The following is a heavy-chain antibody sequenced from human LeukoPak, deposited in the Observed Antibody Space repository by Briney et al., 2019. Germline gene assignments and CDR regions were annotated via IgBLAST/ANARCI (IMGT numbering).Heavy chain of an antibody. CDR3: GKVRFNYASSSTLDI. J-gene: IGHJ3*02. V-gene: IGHV3-64D*06. Sequence: GGSLRLSCSASAFTFSSYAMHWVRQAPGKGLEYVSAISSNGGSIYYADSVKGRFTISRDNSKNTLYLQMSSLRAEDTAVYYGGKVRFNYASSSTLDIWGQGTMVTVSS. CDR2: ISSNGGSI. D-gene: IGHD1-1*01. CDR1: AFTFSSYA.